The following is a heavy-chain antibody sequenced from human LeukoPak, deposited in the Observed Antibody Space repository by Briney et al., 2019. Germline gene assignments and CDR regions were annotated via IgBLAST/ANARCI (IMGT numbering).Heavy chain of an antibody. J-gene: IGHJ4*02. Sequence: SETLSLTCAVSGYSISSGYYWGWIRRPPGKGLEWIGSIYHSGSTYYNPSLKSRVTVSVDTSKNQFSLKLSSVTAADTAVYYCAGRYNWNDPDFDYWGQGTLVTVSS. V-gene: IGHV4-38-2*01. CDR3: AGRYNWNDPDFDY. D-gene: IGHD1-1*01. CDR1: GYSISSGYY. CDR2: IYHSGST.